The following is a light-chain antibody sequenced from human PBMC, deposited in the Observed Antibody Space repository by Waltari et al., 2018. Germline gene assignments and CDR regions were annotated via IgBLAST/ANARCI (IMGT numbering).Light chain of an antibody. J-gene: IGLJ3*02. Sequence: QSALTQPASVSGSPGQSITISCTGTNSDLVIYNYFSWYQQPPGKAPKLIIYEVNNRPSGVSNRFSGSKSGNTASLTISGLQPEDEADYYCTSFTTIGIPLVFGGGTKLTVL. V-gene: IGLV2-14*01. CDR3: TSFTTIGIPLV. CDR2: EVN. CDR1: NSDLVIYNY.